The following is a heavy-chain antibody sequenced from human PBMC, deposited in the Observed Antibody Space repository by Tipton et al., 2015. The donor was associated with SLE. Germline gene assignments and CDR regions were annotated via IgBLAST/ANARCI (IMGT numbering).Heavy chain of an antibody. V-gene: IGHV4-38-2*02. Sequence: LRLSCTVSGYSITSGYYWGWIRQTPGKGLEWIASLYHSGSTFYNPSLKSRVTISVDTSKNQFSLYLRSVTAADTAVYYCATIDPDGHTGVTPGDNWGQGTLVTVSS. D-gene: IGHD2-8*02. J-gene: IGHJ4*02. CDR2: LYHSGST. CDR1: GYSITSGYY. CDR3: ATIDPDGHTGVTPGDN.